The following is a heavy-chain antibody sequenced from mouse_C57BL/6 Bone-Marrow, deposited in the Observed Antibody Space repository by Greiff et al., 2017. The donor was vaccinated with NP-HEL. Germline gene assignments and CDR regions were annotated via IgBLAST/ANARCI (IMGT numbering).Heavy chain of an antibody. CDR1: GFSFNTYA. J-gene: IGHJ4*01. Sequence: EVKLMESGGGLVQPKGSLKLSCAASGFSFNTYAMNWVRQAPGKGLEWVARIRSKSNNYATYYADSVKDRFTISRDDSESMLYLQMNNLKTEDTAMYYCVRHECHAMDYWGQGTSVTVSS. CDR3: VRHECHAMDY. D-gene: IGHD6-1*01. CDR2: IRSKSNNYAT. V-gene: IGHV10-1*01.